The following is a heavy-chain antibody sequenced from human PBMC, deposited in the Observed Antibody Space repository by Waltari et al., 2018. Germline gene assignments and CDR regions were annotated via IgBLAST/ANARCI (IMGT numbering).Heavy chain of an antibody. Sequence: QVQLQESGPGLVKPSQTLSLTCTVSGGSISSCSYYWSWIRQPAGKGLEWIGRVYTSGITNYNPSLKGRVTISVDTSKNQFSLKLSSVTAADTAVYYCARADYDILTGYEYWGQGTLVTVSS. CDR3: ARADYDILTGYEY. CDR1: GGSISSCSYY. CDR2: VYTSGIT. V-gene: IGHV4-61*02. D-gene: IGHD3-9*01. J-gene: IGHJ4*02.